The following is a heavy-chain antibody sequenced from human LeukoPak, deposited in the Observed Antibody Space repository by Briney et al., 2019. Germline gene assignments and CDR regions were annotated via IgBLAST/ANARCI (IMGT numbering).Heavy chain of an antibody. CDR1: GFTFSSYE. J-gene: IGHJ4*02. D-gene: IGHD5-18*01. V-gene: IGHV3-48*03. CDR2: ISSSGSTI. CDR3: ARAFRYSYGSFDY. Sequence: PGGSLRLSCAASGFTFSSYEMNWVRQAPGKGLEWFSYISSSGSTIYYADSVKGRFTISRDNAKNSLYLQMNSLRAEDTAVYYCARAFRYSYGSFDYWGQGTLVTVSS.